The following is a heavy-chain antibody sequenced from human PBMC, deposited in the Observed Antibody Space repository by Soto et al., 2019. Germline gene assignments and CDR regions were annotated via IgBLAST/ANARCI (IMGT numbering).Heavy chain of an antibody. CDR1: GYTFTAYY. J-gene: IGHJ6*02. D-gene: IGHD3-10*01. CDR2: INPRFGDT. V-gene: IGHV1-2*02. Sequence: QVQLVQSGAELKEPGDSVRVSCEASGYTFTAYYIHWVRQAPGQGLEWMGWINPRFGDTSYAQDFQGRVSMTRDTSVSPVYMELSRLTSDDTAIYYCARNMAYYYGPGSGNGHGFWGQGTTVTVFS. CDR3: ARNMAYYYGPGSGNGHGF.